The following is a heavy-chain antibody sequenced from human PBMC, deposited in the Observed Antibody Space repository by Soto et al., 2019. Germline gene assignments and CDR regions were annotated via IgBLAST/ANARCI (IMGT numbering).Heavy chain of an antibody. D-gene: IGHD1-1*01. V-gene: IGHV1-8*01. CDR2: MNPNSGNT. CDR3: AREYNWNDTYYYYYMDV. CDR1: GYTFTSYD. Sequence: ASVKVSCKASGYTFTSYDINWVRQATGQGLEWMGWMNPNSGNTGYAQKFQGRVTMTRNTSISTAYMELSSLRSEDTAVYYCAREYNWNDTYYYYYMDVWGKGTTVTVSS. J-gene: IGHJ6*03.